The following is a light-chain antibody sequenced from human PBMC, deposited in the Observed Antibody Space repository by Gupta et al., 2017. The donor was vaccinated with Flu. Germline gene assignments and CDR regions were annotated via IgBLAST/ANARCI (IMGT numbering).Light chain of an antibody. Sequence: DIHLTQSPSSLSASVGDRITITCRTSENISNYLNWYQQKPGKAPELLIYGAFSWENGVPSSFSGSGSGTDFTLAINGLQPEDFAMYYCQQKDRTPRTFGQGTKVEVK. CDR3: QQKDRTPRT. CDR2: GAF. J-gene: IGKJ1*01. CDR1: ENISNY. V-gene: IGKV1-39*01.